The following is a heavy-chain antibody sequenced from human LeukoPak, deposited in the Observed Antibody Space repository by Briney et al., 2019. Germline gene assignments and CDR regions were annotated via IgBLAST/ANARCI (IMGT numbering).Heavy chain of an antibody. J-gene: IGHJ4*02. CDR2: INPSGGST. Sequence: GASVKVSCKASGYTFTSYYMHWVRQAPGQGLEWMGIINPSGGSTSYAQKFQGRVTITTDESTSTAYMELSSLRSEDTAVYYCARAVVEMATSGFDYWGQGTLVTVSS. CDR3: ARAVVEMATSGFDY. CDR1: GYTFTSYY. D-gene: IGHD5-24*01. V-gene: IGHV1-46*01.